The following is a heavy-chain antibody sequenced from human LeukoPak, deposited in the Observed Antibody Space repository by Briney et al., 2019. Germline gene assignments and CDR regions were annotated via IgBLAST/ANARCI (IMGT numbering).Heavy chain of an antibody. CDR3: ADIVGATDLFDY. CDR2: VFHTGDT. D-gene: IGHD1-26*01. J-gene: IGHJ4*02. V-gene: IGHV4-30-2*06. CDR1: NNSISSSDYY. Sequence: SQTLSLTCTVSNNSISSSDYYWHWIRQSPGKGLEWIGYVFHTGDTNYNPSLKSRVTISVDTSKNQFSLKLSSVTAADTAVYYCADIVGATDLFDYWGQGTLVTVSS.